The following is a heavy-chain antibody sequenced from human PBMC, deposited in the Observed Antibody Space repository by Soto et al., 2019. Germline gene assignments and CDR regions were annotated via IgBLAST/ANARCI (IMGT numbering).Heavy chain of an antibody. D-gene: IGHD3-10*01. CDR1: GGFVSSASYF. CDR3: ARMRFGEFPYWFDP. J-gene: IGHJ5*02. V-gene: IGHV4-61*01. CDR2: VYYTGTT. Sequence: QVQLQESGPGLVKPSETLSLTCTVSGGFVSSASYFWSWIRQPPGKEMEFIAYVYYTGTTEYSPSLKSRASISLDTSKNQFSLNLSSVTTADTAIYYCARMRFGEFPYWFDPWGQGILVTVS.